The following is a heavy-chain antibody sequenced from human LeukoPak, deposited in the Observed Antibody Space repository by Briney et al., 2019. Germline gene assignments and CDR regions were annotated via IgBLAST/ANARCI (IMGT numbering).Heavy chain of an antibody. CDR2: INHSGST. Sequence: SETLSLTCTVSGASISGSSHYFWGWIRQTPGKGLEWIGEINHSGSTNYNPSLKSRVTISVDTSKNQFSLKLSSVTAADTAVYYCARSWVQLWYFDYWGQGTLVTVSS. V-gene: IGHV4-34*01. CDR1: GASISGSSHYF. D-gene: IGHD5-18*01. J-gene: IGHJ4*02. CDR3: ARSWVQLWYFDY.